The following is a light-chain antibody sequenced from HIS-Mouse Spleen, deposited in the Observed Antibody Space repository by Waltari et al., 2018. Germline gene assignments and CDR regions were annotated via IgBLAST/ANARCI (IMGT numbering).Light chain of an antibody. CDR2: GKN. V-gene: IGLV3-19*01. CDR3: NSRDSSGNHVV. Sequence: SSELTQDPAVSVALGQTVRITCHGDRLRSSSVSGYQQKPGQAPVLVIYGKNNRPSGIPDRFSGSSSGNTASLTITGAQAEDEADYYCNSRDSSGNHVVFGGGTKLTVL. CDR1: RLRSSS. J-gene: IGLJ2*01.